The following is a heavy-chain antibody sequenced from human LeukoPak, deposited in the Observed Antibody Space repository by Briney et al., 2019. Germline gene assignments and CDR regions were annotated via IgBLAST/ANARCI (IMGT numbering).Heavy chain of an antibody. D-gene: IGHD2-2*01. J-gene: IGHJ5*02. CDR3: ARFHCSTTSCYRWFDP. CDR2: MYYSGST. CDR1: GGSISGYY. Sequence: SETLSLTCTVSGGSISGYYWSWIRQPPGKGLEWIGYMYYSGSTTYNPSLKSRVTISVDTSKNQLSLKLTSVTAADTAVYYCARFHCSTTSCYRWFDPWGQGALVTVSS. V-gene: IGHV4-59*01.